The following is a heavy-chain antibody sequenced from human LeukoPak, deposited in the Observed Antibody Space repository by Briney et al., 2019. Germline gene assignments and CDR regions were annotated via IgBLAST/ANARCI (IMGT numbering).Heavy chain of an antibody. V-gene: IGHV3-30*04. J-gene: IGHJ6*02. Sequence: GGSLRLSCAASGFTFSSHAVHWVRQAPGKGLEWVAVISNDGNNKYYGDSVKGRFTISRDNSKNTLYLQMNSLRAEDTAVYYCANTYYDFWSGASYYYYYGMDVWGQGTTVTVSS. CDR3: ANTYYDFWSGASYYYYYGMDV. CDR1: GFTFSSHA. CDR2: ISNDGNNK. D-gene: IGHD3-3*01.